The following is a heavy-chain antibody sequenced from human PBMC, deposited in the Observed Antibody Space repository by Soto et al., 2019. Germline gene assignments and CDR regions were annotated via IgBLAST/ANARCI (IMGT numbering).Heavy chain of an antibody. Sequence: PGGSLRLSCAASGFTFSSYSMNWVRQAPGKGLEWVSSISSSSSYIYYADSVKGRFTISRDNAKNSLYLQMNSLRADDTAVYYCARPESIVGYGMDVWGQGTTVTVSS. V-gene: IGHV3-21*01. CDR1: GFTFSSYS. J-gene: IGHJ6*02. CDR3: ARPESIVGYGMDV. CDR2: ISSSSSYI. D-gene: IGHD3-16*02.